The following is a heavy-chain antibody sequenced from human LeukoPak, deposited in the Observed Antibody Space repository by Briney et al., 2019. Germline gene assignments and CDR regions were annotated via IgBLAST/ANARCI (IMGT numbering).Heavy chain of an antibody. Sequence: GASVKVSCKASGGTFSSYAISWVRQAPGQGLELMGGIIPISGTANYAQKLQRRVTITTDESTSTAYMELRSLRSEDTAVYYCASSRITMVRGVIDYYYYYMDVWGKGTTVTVSS. CDR2: IIPISGTA. D-gene: IGHD3-10*01. CDR3: ASSRITMVRGVIDYYYYYMDV. CDR1: GGTFSSYA. J-gene: IGHJ6*03. V-gene: IGHV1-69*05.